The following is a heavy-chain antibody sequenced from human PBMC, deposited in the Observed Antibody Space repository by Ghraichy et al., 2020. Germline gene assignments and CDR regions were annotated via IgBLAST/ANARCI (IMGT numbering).Heavy chain of an antibody. J-gene: IGHJ3*01. D-gene: IGHD3-16*01. CDR2: INPNTGGT. Sequence: ASVKVSCKASGYMFTDNFIYWVRQAPGQGLEWMGWINPNTGGTYYAQNFQGRLTISRDTSTSTAYMELSRLRLDDTAVFYCARDGGELDAFDFWGQGTLVTVSS. CDR1: GYMFTDNF. V-gene: IGHV1-2*02. CDR3: ARDGGELDAFDF.